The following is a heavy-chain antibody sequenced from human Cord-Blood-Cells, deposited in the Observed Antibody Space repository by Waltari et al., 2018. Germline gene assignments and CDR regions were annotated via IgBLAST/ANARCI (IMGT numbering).Heavy chain of an antibody. CDR1: GCSISSSCYY. D-gene: IGHD1-26*01. J-gene: IGHJ4*02. V-gene: IGHV4-39*01. Sequence: QLQLQESGPGLVKPSEPLSITCTVAGCSISSSCYYWGWSRQPPGQGLEWIGSIYYSGSTYYNPSLKSRVTISVDTSKNQFSLKLSSVTAADTAVYYCARHSGIVGATFDYWGQGTLVTVSS. CDR2: IYYSGST. CDR3: ARHSGIVGATFDY.